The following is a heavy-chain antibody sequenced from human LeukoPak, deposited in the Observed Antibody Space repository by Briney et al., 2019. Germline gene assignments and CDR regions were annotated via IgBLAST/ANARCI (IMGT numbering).Heavy chain of an antibody. J-gene: IGHJ4*02. Sequence: ASVKVSCKASGYSFTSYYLHWVRQAPGQGLEWLGIINPSGGSTTYAQKFQGRVTMTRDTSTSTVYMELSSLGSEDTAVYYCARDATLTYSGSYYYFDYWGQGTLVTVSP. CDR1: GYSFTSYY. D-gene: IGHD1-26*01. V-gene: IGHV1-46*01. CDR3: ARDATLTYSGSYYYFDY. CDR2: INPSGGST.